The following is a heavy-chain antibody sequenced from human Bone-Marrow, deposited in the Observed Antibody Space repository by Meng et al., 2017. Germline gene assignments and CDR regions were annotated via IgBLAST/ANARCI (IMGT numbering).Heavy chain of an antibody. J-gene: IGHJ4*01. CDR2: IKSKTDGWTT. V-gene: IGHV3-15*01. CDR3: TTVDMVRGVIITYYFDY. D-gene: IGHD3-10*01. CDR1: GFTFRNAW. Sequence: GSLRLSCAASGFTFRNAWMSWVRQAPGKGLEWVCRIKSKTDGWTTDYAAPVKGRFTISRDDSKNTLYLQMNSLKTEETAVYYCTTVDMVRGVIITYYFDYWGHGTLVTVSS.